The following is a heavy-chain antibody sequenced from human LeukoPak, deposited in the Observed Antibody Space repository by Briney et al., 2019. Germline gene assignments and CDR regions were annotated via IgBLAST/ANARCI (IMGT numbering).Heavy chain of an antibody. Sequence: GGSLRLSCAASGFTFSSYWMHWVRQAPGKGLVWVSRINSDGSSTSYADSVKGRFTISRDNAENTLYLQMNSLRAEDTAVYYCVREGSYYYYDSTGYYSGLFDYWGQGTLVTVSS. V-gene: IGHV3-74*01. CDR1: GFTFSSYW. J-gene: IGHJ4*02. D-gene: IGHD3-22*01. CDR3: VREGSYYYYDSTGYYSGLFDY. CDR2: INSDGSST.